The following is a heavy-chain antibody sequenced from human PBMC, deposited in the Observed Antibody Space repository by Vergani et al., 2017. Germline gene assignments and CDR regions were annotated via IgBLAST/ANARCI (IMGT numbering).Heavy chain of an antibody. J-gene: IGHJ6*02. CDR2: IKSTFDRGTT. Sequence: EVQLVESGGGIVKPGGSLRLSCVASGFSFRNAWMNWVRRTPGKGLEWVGRIKSTFDRGTTDHVAAVKGRFTISRDDSKNTLFLQMNGLKTEDIGVYYCTTDPRYCGDGSCYWLRDHHYYGMDVWGQGTTVTVSS. V-gene: IGHV3-15*07. CDR3: TTDPRYCGDGSCYWLRDHHYYGMDV. CDR1: GFSFRNAW. D-gene: IGHD2-21*01.